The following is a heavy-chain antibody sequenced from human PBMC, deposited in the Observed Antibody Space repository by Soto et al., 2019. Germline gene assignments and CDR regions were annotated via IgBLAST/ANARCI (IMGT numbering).Heavy chain of an antibody. D-gene: IGHD2-21*01. V-gene: IGHV1-2*02. CDR2: INPNSGDT. J-gene: IGHJ5*02. CDR3: ARGIVVRGHGWFDP. CDR1: GYTFTGYY. Sequence: QVQLVQSGAEVKKPGASVKVSCKASGYTFTGYYIHWVRQAPGQGLEWMGWINPNSGDTNLAQKFQGRVTMTRDTSISTTYMELSRLASDDTAAYFCARGIVVRGHGWFDPWGQGTLVTVSS.